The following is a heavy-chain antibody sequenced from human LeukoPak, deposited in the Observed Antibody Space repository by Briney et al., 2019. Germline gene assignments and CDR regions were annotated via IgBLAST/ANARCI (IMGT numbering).Heavy chain of an antibody. CDR1: GFTFSNAW. D-gene: IGHD3-10*01. CDR3: AKGASVVRGVLDY. Sequence: GGSLRLSCATSGFTFSNAWMNWVRQAPGKGLEWVSAISGSGGSTYYADSVKGRFTISRDNSKNTLYLQMNSLRAEDTAVYYCAKGASVVRGVLDYWGQGTPVTVSS. V-gene: IGHV3-23*01. J-gene: IGHJ4*02. CDR2: ISGSGGST.